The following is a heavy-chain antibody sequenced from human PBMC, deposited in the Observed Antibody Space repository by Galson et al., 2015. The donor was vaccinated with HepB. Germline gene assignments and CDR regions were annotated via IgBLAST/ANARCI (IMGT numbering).Heavy chain of an antibody. J-gene: IGHJ4*02. CDR2: ISVNSSII. CDR3: ASLGY. CDR1: GFIFSNYD. Sequence: LRLSCAVSGFIFSNYDMNWVRQAPGKGLEWVSYISVNSSIIYYADSVKGRFTISRDNARKSLYLHMNSLRAEDTAVYYCASLGYWGQGALVTVSS. V-gene: IGHV3-48*04. D-gene: IGHD3-16*01.